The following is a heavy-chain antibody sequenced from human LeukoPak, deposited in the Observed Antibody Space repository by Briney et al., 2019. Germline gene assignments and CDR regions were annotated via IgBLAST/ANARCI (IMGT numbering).Heavy chain of an antibody. CDR3: ARDVYCSGGSCYSDY. D-gene: IGHD2-15*01. CDR1: GFTVSSDY. V-gene: IGHV3-66*01. CDR2: IYRDGST. Sequence: PGGSLRLSCAASGFTVSSDYMSWVRQAPGKGLEWVSLIYRDGSTFYAESVKGRFTISRDNSKNTLYLQMNSLRAEDTAVYYCARDVYCSGGSCYSDYWGQGTLVTVSS. J-gene: IGHJ4*02.